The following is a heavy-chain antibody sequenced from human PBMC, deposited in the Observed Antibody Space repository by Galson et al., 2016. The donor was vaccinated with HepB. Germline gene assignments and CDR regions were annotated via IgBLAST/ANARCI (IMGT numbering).Heavy chain of an antibody. CDR1: GGSISSSNW. CDR2: IYHSGST. J-gene: IGHJ3*02. V-gene: IGHV4-4*02. CDR3: AARSTAFDI. Sequence: SETLSLTCAVSGGSISSSNWWSWVRQSPGKGLEWIGEIYHSGSTNYNPSLKSRVTMSLDKSKNQFSLNLTSVTAADTAVFYCAARSTAFDIWGQGTMVSVSS.